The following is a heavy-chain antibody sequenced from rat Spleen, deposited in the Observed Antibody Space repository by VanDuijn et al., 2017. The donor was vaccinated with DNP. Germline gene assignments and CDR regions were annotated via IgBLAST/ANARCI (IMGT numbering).Heavy chain of an antibody. V-gene: IGHV5-25*01. D-gene: IGHD1-4*01. Sequence: EVQLVETGGGLVQPGRSLKLSCAASGFTFSDYNMAWVRQAPTKGLEWVASIRTGGEDTYYRDSVKGRFTISRDNANRTLYLQMDSLRSEDTATYYCSTSPGPNWFAYWGQGTLVTVSS. CDR1: GFTFSDYN. CDR3: STSPGPNWFAY. CDR2: IRTGGEDT. J-gene: IGHJ3*01.